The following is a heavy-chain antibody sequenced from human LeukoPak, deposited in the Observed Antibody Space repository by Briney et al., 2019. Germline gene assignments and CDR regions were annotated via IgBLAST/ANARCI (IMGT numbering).Heavy chain of an antibody. V-gene: IGHV1-69*13. CDR1: GGTFSNYA. CDR2: IITNFGTT. CDR3: AADYYDSSGRRFFKPNFDY. D-gene: IGHD3-22*01. J-gene: IGHJ4*02. Sequence: SVKVSCKASGGTFSNYAISWVRQAPGQGLEWMGGIITNFGTTNYAQKFQGRVTITADESTSTAYMELSSLRSEDTAVYYCAADYYDSSGRRFFKPNFDYWGQGTLVTVSS.